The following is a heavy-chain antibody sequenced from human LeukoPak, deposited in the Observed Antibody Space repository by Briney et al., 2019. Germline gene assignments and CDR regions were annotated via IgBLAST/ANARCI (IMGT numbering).Heavy chain of an antibody. CDR2: IIPIFGTT. CDR3: ALPSSGWYGGFDY. D-gene: IGHD6-19*01. J-gene: IGHJ4*02. Sequence: SVKVSCKASGGTFSSYAISWVRQAPGQGLEWMGGIIPIFGTTNYAQKFQGRVTITRNTSISTAYMELSSLRSEDTAVYYCALPSSGWYGGFDYWGQGTLVTVSS. V-gene: IGHV1-69*05. CDR1: GGTFSSYA.